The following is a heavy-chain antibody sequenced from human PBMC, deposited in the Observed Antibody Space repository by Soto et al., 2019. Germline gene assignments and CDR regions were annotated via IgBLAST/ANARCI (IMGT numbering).Heavy chain of an antibody. D-gene: IGHD3-9*01. Sequence: GGSLRLSCAASGFTFSSYSMNWVRQAPGKGLEWVSYISSSSSTIYYADSVKGRFTISRDNAKNSLYLQMNSLRDEDTAVYYCARGKSYYDILTGRVWGQGTMVTVSS. V-gene: IGHV3-48*02. CDR3: ARGKSYYDILTGRV. CDR1: GFTFSSYS. CDR2: ISSSSSTI. J-gene: IGHJ3*01.